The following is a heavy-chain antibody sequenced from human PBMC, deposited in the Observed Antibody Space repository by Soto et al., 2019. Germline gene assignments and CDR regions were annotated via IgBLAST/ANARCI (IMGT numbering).Heavy chain of an antibody. Sequence: GASVKVYCKASGYTFTSYGISWVRQAPGQGLEWMGWISAYNGNTNYAQKLQGRVTMTTDTSTSTAYMELRSLRSDDTAVYYCARVFNYYDSSGYNDYWGQGTLVTVSS. CDR1: GYTFTSYG. D-gene: IGHD3-22*01. CDR3: ARVFNYYDSSGYNDY. J-gene: IGHJ4*02. V-gene: IGHV1-18*04. CDR2: ISAYNGNT.